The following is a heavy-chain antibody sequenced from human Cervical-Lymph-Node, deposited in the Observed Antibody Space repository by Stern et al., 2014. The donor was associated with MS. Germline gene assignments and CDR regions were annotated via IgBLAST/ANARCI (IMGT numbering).Heavy chain of an antibody. CDR2: IYSGGST. CDR1: GFTVSSNY. D-gene: IGHD6-19*01. CDR3: ARNPRSSGWYVD. J-gene: IGHJ4*02. Sequence: VQLVESGGGLVQPGGSLRLSCAASGFTVSSNYMSWVRPAPGKGREWVSVIYSGGSTYYADSVKGRFTISRDNSKNTLYLQMNSLRAEDTAVYYCARNPRSSGWYVDWGQGTLVTVSS. V-gene: IGHV3-66*02.